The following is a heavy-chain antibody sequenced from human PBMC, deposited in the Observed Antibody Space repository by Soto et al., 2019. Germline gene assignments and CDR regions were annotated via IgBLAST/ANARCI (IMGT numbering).Heavy chain of an antibody. J-gene: IGHJ5*02. CDR3: VRDVGGSGWFAP. V-gene: IGHV4-4*07. Sequence: QVQLQQSSPGLVKPSETLSLTCTVSGISIDNYYCSWIRQSAGKGLEWIGRIYSSGTTNYNPSLKSRVTMSVDMSKSQFSLNVRSVTAADTAVYYCVRDVGGSGWFAPWGQGTLVTVSS. CDR2: IYSSGTT. CDR1: GISIDNYY.